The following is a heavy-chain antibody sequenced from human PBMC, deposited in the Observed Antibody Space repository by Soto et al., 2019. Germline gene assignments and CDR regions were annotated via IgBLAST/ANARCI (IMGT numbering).Heavy chain of an antibody. Sequence: GGSLRLSCAASRFTFSSYGLGWVRQAPGKGLEWVSTVSGDGGRTYYADSVKGRFTISRDNSKNTLYLQMNSLRAGDKAVYYCARLLNDIVVVPAAIFYYYAMDVWGPGTPVTVSS. CDR2: VSGDGGRT. CDR3: ARLLNDIVVVPAAIFYYYAMDV. CDR1: RFTFSSYG. D-gene: IGHD2-2*01. V-gene: IGHV3-23*01. J-gene: IGHJ6*02.